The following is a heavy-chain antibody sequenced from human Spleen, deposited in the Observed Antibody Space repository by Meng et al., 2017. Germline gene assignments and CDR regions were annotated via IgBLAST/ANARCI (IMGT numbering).Heavy chain of an antibody. Sequence: EVQLVESGGGLVKPGGSLRLSCAASGFTFSTYSMSWVRQAPGKGLEWVSVIYKEGTTHYADSVKGRFTISRDNSKNTLYLQMNSLRAEDTALYYCATDSSTSNYWGQGTLVTVSS. D-gene: IGHD6-13*01. CDR3: ATDSSTSNY. CDR1: GFTFSTYS. J-gene: IGHJ4*02. CDR2: IYKEGTT. V-gene: IGHV3-66*01.